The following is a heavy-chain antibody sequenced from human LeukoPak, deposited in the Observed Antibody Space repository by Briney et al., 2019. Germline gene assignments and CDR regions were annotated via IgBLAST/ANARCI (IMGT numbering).Heavy chain of an antibody. V-gene: IGHV4-59*11. CDR3: ARDQISINALDM. J-gene: IGHJ3*02. CDR2: ISYIGST. D-gene: IGHD1-14*01. Sequence: KPSETLSRTCTVSGASISGHYLTWLRHAPGKGLEWYGYISYIGSTNYNPSLKSPVAISVDTSKSLFSLKLRSVTAADTAVYYCARDQISINALDMWGQGTMVTVSS. CDR1: GASISGHY.